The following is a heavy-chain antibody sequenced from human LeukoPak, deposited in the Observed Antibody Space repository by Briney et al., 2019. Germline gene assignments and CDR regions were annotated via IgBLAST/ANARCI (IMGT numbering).Heavy chain of an antibody. J-gene: IGHJ4*02. CDR2: IYHSGSA. D-gene: IGHD2-21*02. CDR1: GGSISSGGSP. Sequence: SGTLSLTCAVSGGSISSGGSPWSWIRQPPGKGLEWIGYIYHSGSAYYNPSLESRVTISIDRSKNQFSLKLTSVTAADTAVYYCARGDGYSFDYWGQGTLVTVSS. CDR3: ARGDGYSFDY. V-gene: IGHV4-30-2*01.